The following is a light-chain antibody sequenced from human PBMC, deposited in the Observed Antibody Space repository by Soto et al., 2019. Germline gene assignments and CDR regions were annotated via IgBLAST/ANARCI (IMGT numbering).Light chain of an antibody. CDR2: GTS. V-gene: IGKV3-20*01. J-gene: IGKJ4*01. CDR3: QQYGSSALT. CDR1: QSVSSSY. Sequence: EIVLTQSPGTLSLSPGERATLSCRASQSVSSSYLVWYQQRPRQPPRLLIYGTSNRAAGIPDRFTGTGSGTDFTLTIYRLEPEDSAVYYFQQYGSSALTFGGGTKVEIK.